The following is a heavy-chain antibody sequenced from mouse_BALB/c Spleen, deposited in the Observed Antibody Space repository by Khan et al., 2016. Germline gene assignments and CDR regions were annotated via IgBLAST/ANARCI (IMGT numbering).Heavy chain of an antibody. CDR2: INPSSGYT. V-gene: IGHV1-4*01. J-gene: IGHJ2*01. CDR3: ARKSTRASY. D-gene: IGHD3-1*01. Sequence: QVQLKQSGAELVKPGASVKMSCKASGYTFTSYTMHWVKQRPGQGLEWIGYINPSSGYTKYNQKFKDKATLTADKSSSTAYMQLSSLTSEDSAVYYCARKSTRASYWGQGTTLTVPS. CDR1: GYTFTSYT.